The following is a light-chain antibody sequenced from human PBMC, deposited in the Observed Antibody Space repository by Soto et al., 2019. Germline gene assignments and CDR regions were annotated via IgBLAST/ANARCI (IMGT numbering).Light chain of an antibody. CDR1: QGIRNF. CDR3: QKYISVPV. CDR2: AAS. V-gene: IGKV1-27*01. J-gene: IGKJ3*01. Sequence: DIQMTQSPTSLSASVGDRVTITCRASQGIRNFVAWYQQKPGKAPKLLIYAASTLQSGVPSRFSGSGSGTDLTLTINSLQHEDLATYSCQKYISVPVFGPGTKVEIK.